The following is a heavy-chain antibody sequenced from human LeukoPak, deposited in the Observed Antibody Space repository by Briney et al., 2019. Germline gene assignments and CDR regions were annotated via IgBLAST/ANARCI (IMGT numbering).Heavy chain of an antibody. Sequence: GGSLRLSCAASGFTFSNYGMSWVRQAPGKGLEWVSAISGSGGSIYYADSVKGRFTISRDNSKNTLYLQMNSLRAEDTAVYYCAKGDTGIIRRYYFDYWGQGTLVTVSS. CDR1: GFTFSNYG. J-gene: IGHJ4*02. D-gene: IGHD5-18*01. CDR3: AKGDTGIIRRYYFDY. V-gene: IGHV3-23*01. CDR2: ISGSGGSI.